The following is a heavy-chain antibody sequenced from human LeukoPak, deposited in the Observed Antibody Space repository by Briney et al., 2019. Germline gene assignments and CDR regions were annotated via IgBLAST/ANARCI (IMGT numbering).Heavy chain of an antibody. D-gene: IGHD2-15*01. CDR3: AKRGGTESFYYYYYMDV. CDR2: ISRSGGTT. Sequence: GGSLRLSCAASGFTFSSYDMTWVRQTPGEGLEWVALISRSGGTTYYADSVKGRFTISRDNPKNTLYLQMNSLRAEDTAEYYCAKRGGTESFYYYYYMDVWGKGTTVTVSS. CDR1: GFTFSSYD. J-gene: IGHJ6*03. V-gene: IGHV3-23*01.